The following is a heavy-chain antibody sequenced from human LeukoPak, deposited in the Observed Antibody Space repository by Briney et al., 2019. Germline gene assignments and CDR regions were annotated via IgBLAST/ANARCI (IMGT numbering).Heavy chain of an antibody. V-gene: IGHV1-69*05. D-gene: IGHD6-6*01. J-gene: IGHJ3*02. Sequence: GSSVKVSCKASRGTFSSYAISWVRQAPGQGLEWMGGIIPIFGTANYAQKFQGRVTITTDESTSTAYMELSSLRSEDTAVYYCATGGSIAARPGTFDIWGQGTMVTVSS. CDR2: IIPIFGTA. CDR3: ATGGSIAARPGTFDI. CDR1: RGTFSSYA.